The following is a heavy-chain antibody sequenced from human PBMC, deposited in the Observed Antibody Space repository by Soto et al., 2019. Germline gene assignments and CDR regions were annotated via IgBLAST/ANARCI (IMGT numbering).Heavy chain of an antibody. V-gene: IGHV3-23*01. CDR1: GFTFSSYV. D-gene: IGHD3-3*01. Sequence: EVQLLESGGGLVQPGGSLRLSCAASGFTFSSYVMSWVRQAPGKGLEWVSGISGSGGSTYYADSVKGRFTISRDNSKNPLYLQMNSRRAEDTAVYYCATVPSDFWSGYYPPLYFDYWGQGTLVTVSS. CDR3: ATVPSDFWSGYYPPLYFDY. CDR2: ISGSGGST. J-gene: IGHJ4*02.